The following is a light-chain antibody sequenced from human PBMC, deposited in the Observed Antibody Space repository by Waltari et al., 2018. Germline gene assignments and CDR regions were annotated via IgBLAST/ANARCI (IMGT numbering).Light chain of an antibody. CDR2: GAS. CDR3: QQYNTWPT. CDR1: QSISSN. V-gene: IGKV3-15*01. J-gene: IGKJ4*01. Sequence: EIVMTQSPVTLSVSPGERATLSCRASQSISSNLACYQPKPGQSPRLLIHGASTRATGITARFSVSGSGTDFTRTISSLQSEDFAVYFCQQYNTWPTFGGGTKVEIK.